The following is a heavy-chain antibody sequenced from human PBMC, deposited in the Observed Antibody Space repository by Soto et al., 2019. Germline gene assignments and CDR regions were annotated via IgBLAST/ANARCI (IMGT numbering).Heavy chain of an antibody. J-gene: IGHJ4*02. V-gene: IGHV3-7*03. Sequence: GGSLRLSCAASGFTFSRHWMNWVRQAPGKGLEWVANMNQDGREKYYVDFVKGRFTISRDNAKNSLYLQMNSLRAEDTAVYYGARECPYNCKGNAFDYRRQGILVTVSS. CDR3: ARECPYNCKGNAFDY. CDR1: GFTFSRHW. D-gene: IGHD1-1*01. CDR2: MNQDGREK.